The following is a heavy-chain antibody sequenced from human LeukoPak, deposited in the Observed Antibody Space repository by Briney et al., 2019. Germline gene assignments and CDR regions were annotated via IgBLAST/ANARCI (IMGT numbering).Heavy chain of an antibody. V-gene: IGHV1-18*01. D-gene: IGHD6-19*01. CDR3: ARRWSSGWYDY. J-gene: IGHJ4*02. CDR1: GYTFTSYG. Sequence: ASVKVSCKASGYTFTSYGISWVRQAPGQGLEWMGWISAYNGSTNYAQKLQGRVTMTIDTSTSTAYMELRSLRSDDTAVYYCARRWSSGWYDYWGQGTLVTVSS. CDR2: ISAYNGST.